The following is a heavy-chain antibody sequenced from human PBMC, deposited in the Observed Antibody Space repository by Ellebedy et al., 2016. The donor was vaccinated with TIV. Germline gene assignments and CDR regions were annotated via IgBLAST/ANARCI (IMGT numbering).Heavy chain of an antibody. Sequence: MPSETLSLTCAVHGGSLSSDYWSWIRQSPEKGLEWSGEINHSGSTSYNPSLKSRVSISVDTPKKQFSLKLSSVTAADTAVYYCARAFQYSSGWAFDYWGQGTLVTVPS. CDR1: GGSLSSDY. CDR3: ARAFQYSSGWAFDY. CDR2: INHSGST. V-gene: IGHV4-34*01. D-gene: IGHD6-19*01. J-gene: IGHJ4*02.